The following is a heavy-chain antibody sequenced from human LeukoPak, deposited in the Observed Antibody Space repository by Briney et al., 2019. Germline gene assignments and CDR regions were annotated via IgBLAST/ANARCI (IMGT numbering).Heavy chain of an antibody. Sequence: SETLSLTCTVSGSSIGTYSWSWIRQPPGKGLEWVGYIYTTGSTHYNPSLKSRVTMSLDTSKNQFSLKLSSVTAADTAVYYCARTPTDSSGWYSFFDPWGQGILVTVSS. CDR1: GSSIGTYS. D-gene: IGHD6-19*01. CDR2: IYTTGST. CDR3: ARTPTDSSGWYSFFDP. V-gene: IGHV4-4*09. J-gene: IGHJ5*02.